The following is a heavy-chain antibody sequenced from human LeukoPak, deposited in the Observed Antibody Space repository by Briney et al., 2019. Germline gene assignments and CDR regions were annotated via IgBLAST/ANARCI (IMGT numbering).Heavy chain of an antibody. D-gene: IGHD6-13*01. CDR3: ARVEGVAAAGTHAFDI. V-gene: IGHV3-48*01. CDR2: ISSSSSTI. Sequence: GGSLRLSCAASGFTFSSYSMNWVRQAPGKGLEWVSYISSSSSTIYYADSVKGRFTISRDNAKNSLYLQMNSLRAEDTAVYYCARVEGVAAAGTHAFDIWGQGTMVTVSS. CDR1: GFTFSSYS. J-gene: IGHJ3*02.